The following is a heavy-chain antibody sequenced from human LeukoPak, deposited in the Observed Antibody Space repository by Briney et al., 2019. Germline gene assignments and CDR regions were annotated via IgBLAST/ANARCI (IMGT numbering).Heavy chain of an antibody. CDR1: EFTFSSYN. Sequence: PGGSLRLSCAASEFTFSSYNMNWFRQAPGKGLEWVASISSSGSYIYYADSVKGRFTISRDNAKNSLYLQMNSLRVEDTAVYYCAREIFWSGFFANLHFDYWGQGTLVTVSS. D-gene: IGHD3-3*01. J-gene: IGHJ4*02. CDR3: AREIFWSGFFANLHFDY. V-gene: IGHV3-21*01. CDR2: ISSSGSYI.